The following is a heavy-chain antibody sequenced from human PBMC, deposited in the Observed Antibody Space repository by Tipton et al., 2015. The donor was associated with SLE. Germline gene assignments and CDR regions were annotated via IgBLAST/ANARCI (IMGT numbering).Heavy chain of an antibody. CDR3: AKESPWEES. D-gene: IGHD1-26*01. CDR2: ININGVDT. V-gene: IGHV3-23*01. J-gene: IGHJ5*02. Sequence: GSLRLSCAASGFLVSSYAMTWVRQTPQKGLEWVSTININGVDTYYSDSVRGRFTISRDNSLNTLYLQMSRLRAEDTAIYFCAKESPWEESWGQGALVTVSS. CDR1: GFLVSSYA.